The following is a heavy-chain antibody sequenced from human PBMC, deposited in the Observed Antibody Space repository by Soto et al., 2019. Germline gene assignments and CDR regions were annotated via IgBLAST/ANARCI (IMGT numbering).Heavy chain of an antibody. CDR3: TTTRPGTNVFDN. CDR1: GITFSNAW. Sequence: EVLLVESGGDLVEPGGSLRLSCAASGITFSNAWMNWVRQAPGKGLEYIGRIRSKTDGGTTEYAAPVEGRFTISRDDSKNTLYLQMGGLKTEDTAVYYCTTTRPGTNVFDNWGQGKLFPVSS. D-gene: IGHD6-13*01. J-gene: IGHJ3*02. CDR2: IRSKTDGGTT. V-gene: IGHV3-15*01.